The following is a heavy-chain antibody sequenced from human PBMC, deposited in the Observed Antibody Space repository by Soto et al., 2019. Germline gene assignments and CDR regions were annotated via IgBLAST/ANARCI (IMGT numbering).Heavy chain of an antibody. CDR2: TYYKSKWFN. CDR1: GDSVSSNSAG. D-gene: IGHD5-12*01. CDR3: ARGSWDDVSGHYYMDV. J-gene: IGHJ6*03. Sequence: QVQLQLSGPGLMKPSQTLSLTCAISGDSVSSNSAGWNWVRQTPSRGLEWLGRTYYKSKWFNNYAVSVKNRITINPDTSQNQFSLQLDSVTPEDTAVYYCARGSWDDVSGHYYMDVWGKGTTVTVSS. V-gene: IGHV6-1*01.